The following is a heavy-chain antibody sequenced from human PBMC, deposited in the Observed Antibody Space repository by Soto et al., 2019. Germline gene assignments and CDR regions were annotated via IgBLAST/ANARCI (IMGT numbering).Heavy chain of an antibody. V-gene: IGHV3-23*01. CDR1: GFTFSSYA. Sequence: EVQLLESGGGLVQPGGSLRLSCAASGFTFSSYAMSWVRQAPGKGLEWVSASSGSGGSTYYADSVKGRFTISRDNSKNPLYLQMNSLGAEDTALYYCAKEVRLWFGGYYFDYWGQGTLVTVSS. CDR3: AKEVRLWFGGYYFDY. D-gene: IGHD3-10*01. CDR2: SSGSGGST. J-gene: IGHJ4*02.